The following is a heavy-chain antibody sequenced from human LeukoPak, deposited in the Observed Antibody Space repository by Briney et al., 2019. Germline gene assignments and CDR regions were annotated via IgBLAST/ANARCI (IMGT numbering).Heavy chain of an antibody. Sequence: GGSLRLSCAAPGFTFSSYAMSWVRRAPGKGLEWLSYIRSSGSTIYYADSVKGRFTISRDNAKNSLYLQMNSLRAEDTALYYCVRMNYVSSGWGAPFDHWGQGTLVTVSS. CDR3: VRMNYVSSGWGAPFDH. D-gene: IGHD1-7*01. CDR2: IRSSGSTI. J-gene: IGHJ4*02. V-gene: IGHV3-48*04. CDR1: GFTFSSYA.